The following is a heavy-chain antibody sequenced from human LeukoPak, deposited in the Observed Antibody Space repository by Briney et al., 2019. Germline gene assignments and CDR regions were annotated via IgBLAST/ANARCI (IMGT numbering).Heavy chain of an antibody. V-gene: IGHV3-66*01. D-gene: IGHD2-2*01. CDR1: GFTVSSNY. CDR3: ASYCSSTSCRVGY. Sequence: HPGGSLRLSCAASGFTVSSNYMSWVRQAPGKGLEWVSVIYSGGSTYYADSVKGRFTISRDNSKNTLYLQMSSLRAEDTAVYYCASYCSSTSCRVGYWGQGTLVTVSS. CDR2: IYSGGST. J-gene: IGHJ4*02.